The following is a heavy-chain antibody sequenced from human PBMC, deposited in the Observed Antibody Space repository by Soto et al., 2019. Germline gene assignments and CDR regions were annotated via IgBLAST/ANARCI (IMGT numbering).Heavy chain of an antibody. V-gene: IGHV3-30-3*01. CDR1: GFTFSSYA. CDR2: ISYDGSNK. Sequence: PGGSLRLSCAASGFTFSSYAMHWVRQAPGKGLEWVAVISYDGSNKYYADSVKGRFTISRDNSKNTLYLQMNSLRAEDTAVYYCARDRYYYDSSGYYFRSGMDVWGQGTTVTVSS. D-gene: IGHD3-22*01. J-gene: IGHJ6*02. CDR3: ARDRYYYDSSGYYFRSGMDV.